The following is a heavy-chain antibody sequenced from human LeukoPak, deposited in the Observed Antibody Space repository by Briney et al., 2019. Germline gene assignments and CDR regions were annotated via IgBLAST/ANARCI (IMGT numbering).Heavy chain of an antibody. V-gene: IGHV3-30*02. Sequence: AGGSLRLSCAASGFTFSSYEMNWVRQAPGKGLEWVAFIRYDGSNKYYADSVKGRFTISRDNSKNTLYLQMNSLRAEDTAVYYCAKAFRNYYDSSGYQDFDYWGQGTLVTVSS. CDR1: GFTFSSYE. D-gene: IGHD3-22*01. CDR2: IRYDGSNK. CDR3: AKAFRNYYDSSGYQDFDY. J-gene: IGHJ4*02.